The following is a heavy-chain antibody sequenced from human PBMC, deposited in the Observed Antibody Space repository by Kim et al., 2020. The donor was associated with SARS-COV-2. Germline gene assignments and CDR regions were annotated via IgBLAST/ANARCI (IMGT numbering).Heavy chain of an antibody. J-gene: IGHJ4*02. Sequence: TYYADSVKGRFTISRDNSKNTLYLQMNSLRAEDTAVYYCAKVSGSYSFDYWGQGTLVTVSS. V-gene: IGHV3-23*01. CDR3: AKVSGSYSFDY. CDR2: T. D-gene: IGHD1-26*01.